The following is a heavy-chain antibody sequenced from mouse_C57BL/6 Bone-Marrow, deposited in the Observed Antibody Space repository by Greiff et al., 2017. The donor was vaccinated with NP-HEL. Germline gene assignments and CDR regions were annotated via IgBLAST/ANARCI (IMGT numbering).Heavy chain of an antibody. CDR3: AKHGGSYDGYDWFAY. D-gene: IGHD2-3*01. Sequence: VNVVESGPGLVAPSQSLSITCTVSGFSLTSYGVDWVRQPPGKGLEWLGVIWGGGSTNYNSALMSRLSISKDNSKSQVFLKMNSLQTDDTAMYYCAKHGGSYDGYDWFAYWGQGTLVTVSA. V-gene: IGHV2-9*01. CDR2: IWGGGST. CDR1: GFSLTSYG. J-gene: IGHJ3*01.